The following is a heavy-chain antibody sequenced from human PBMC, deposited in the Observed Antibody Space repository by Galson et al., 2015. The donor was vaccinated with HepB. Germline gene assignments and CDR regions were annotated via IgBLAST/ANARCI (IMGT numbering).Heavy chain of an antibody. CDR2: IWFDGSNK. J-gene: IGHJ3*02. Sequence: LRLSCAASGLTFINYGMHWVRQAPGKGLEWVAVIWFDGSNKYYADSVKGRFTISRDNSKNTLYLEMISLRVDDTAVYYCASGYTYGLRDALDIWGQGTVVTVSS. CDR3: ASGYTYGLRDALDI. CDR1: GLTFINYG. D-gene: IGHD5-18*01. V-gene: IGHV3-33*01.